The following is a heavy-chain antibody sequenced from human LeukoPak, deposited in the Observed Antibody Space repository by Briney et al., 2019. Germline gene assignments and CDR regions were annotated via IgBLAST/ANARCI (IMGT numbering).Heavy chain of an antibody. CDR1: GASISSGSDY. J-gene: IGHJ4*02. CDR2: IFTTGSI. D-gene: IGHD4-17*01. Sequence: SETLSLTCTVSGASISSGSDYWSWIRQPAGKGLEWIGRIFTTGSINYNPSLRTRVTISVDTSKNQFSLKLNSVTAADTAVYYCARVYGDYEYFDYWGQGTLVTVSS. V-gene: IGHV4-61*02. CDR3: ARVYGDYEYFDY.